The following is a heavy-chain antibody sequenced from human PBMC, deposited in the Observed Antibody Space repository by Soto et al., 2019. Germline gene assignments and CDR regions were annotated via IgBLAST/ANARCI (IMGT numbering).Heavy chain of an antibody. V-gene: IGHV6-1*01. Sequence: QSLSLTCVCLGDTVSSNSVAWKWVRQSPSRGLEWLGRTYYRSRWYSDYAVSVRSRIDINADTSKNQVSLQLNSVTPEDTAVYHCARADGDSDYYYGMDVCHQGTTVTVSS. CDR3: ARADGDSDYYYGMDV. CDR1: GDTVSSNSVA. J-gene: IGHJ6*02. CDR2: TYYRSRWYS. D-gene: IGHD3-10*01.